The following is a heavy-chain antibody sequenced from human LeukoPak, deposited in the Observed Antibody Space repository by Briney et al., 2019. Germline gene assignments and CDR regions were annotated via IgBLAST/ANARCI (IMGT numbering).Heavy chain of an antibody. Sequence: ASVKVSCKASEYTFTDYYMHWVRQTPGQGLEWMGWINPNSGDTNYAQKFQGRVTMTRDPSISTAYMALTRLRSDDTAVYYCARDAWLVGTTNLYYFDYWGQGTLVTVSS. CDR1: EYTFTDYY. CDR3: ARDAWLVGTTNLYYFDY. V-gene: IGHV1-2*02. J-gene: IGHJ4*02. CDR2: INPNSGDT. D-gene: IGHD1-26*01.